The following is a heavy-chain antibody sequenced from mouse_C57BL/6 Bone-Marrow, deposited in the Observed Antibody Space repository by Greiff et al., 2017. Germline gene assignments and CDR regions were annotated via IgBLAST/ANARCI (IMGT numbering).Heavy chain of an antibody. CDR2: IYPGNSDT. J-gene: IGHJ4*01. V-gene: IGHV1-5*01. CDR1: GYTFTSYW. CDR3: TRSVLRFYAMEY. D-gene: IGHD1-1*01. Sequence: VQLQQSGTVLARPGASVKMSCKTSGYTFTSYWMHWVKQRPGQGLEWIGAIYPGNSDTSYNQKFKGKAKLTAVTSASTAYMRLSSLTEEDSAVYYCTRSVLRFYAMEYWGQGTSVTVAA.